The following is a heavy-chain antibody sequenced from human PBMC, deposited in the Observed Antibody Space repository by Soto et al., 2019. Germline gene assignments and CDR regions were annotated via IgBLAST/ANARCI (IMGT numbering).Heavy chain of an antibody. V-gene: IGHV4-59*11. J-gene: IGHJ6*02. Sequence: SETLSLTCTVYGGSISNHYWTWIRQPPGKGLEWIGYIYESGNTKYNPSLKSRVTISLVPSRKQFSLKLSSVTAADTAVYFFVRVGSYYYVYDMDVWGQGTTVTVSS. CDR2: IYESGNT. CDR1: GGSISNHY. D-gene: IGHD3-10*02. CDR3: VRVGSYYYVYDMDV.